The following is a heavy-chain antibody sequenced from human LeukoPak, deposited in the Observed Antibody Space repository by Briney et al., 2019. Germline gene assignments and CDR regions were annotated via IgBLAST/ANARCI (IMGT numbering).Heavy chain of an antibody. CDR3: VRGKDAFDI. V-gene: IGHV4-61*01. CDR1: GGSVSSGSYY. CDR2: IYYSGST. Sequence: PSETLSLTCTVSGGSVSSGSYYWSWIRQPPGKGLEWIGYIYYSGSTNYNPSLKSRVTISVDTSKNQFSLKLSSVTAADSAVYYCVRGKDAFDIWGQGTMVTVSS. J-gene: IGHJ3*02.